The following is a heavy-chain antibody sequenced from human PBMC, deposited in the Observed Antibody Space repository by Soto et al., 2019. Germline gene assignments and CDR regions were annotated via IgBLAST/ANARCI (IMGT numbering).Heavy chain of an antibody. CDR3: ARVAYSYGLNWFDP. V-gene: IGHV1-18*04. J-gene: IGHJ5*02. CDR2: ISAYNGNT. D-gene: IGHD5-18*01. Sequence: ASVKVSCKASGYTFTSYGISWVRQAPGQGLEWMGWISAYNGNTNYAQKLQGRVTMTTDTSTSTAYMELRSLRSDDTAVYYCARVAYSYGLNWFDPWGQGTLVTSPQ. CDR1: GYTFTSYG.